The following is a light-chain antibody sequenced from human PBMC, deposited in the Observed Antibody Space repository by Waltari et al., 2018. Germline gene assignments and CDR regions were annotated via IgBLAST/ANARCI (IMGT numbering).Light chain of an antibody. J-gene: IGKJ1*01. CDR2: DAS. CDR3: HQSSSLPRT. V-gene: IGKV1-5*01. CDR1: HTINNY. Sequence: DIQMTQSPSTLSASEGDRVTITCRASHTINNYLAWYQQKPGKAPKLVIYDASSLESGVPSRFSGSGSGTEFTLTINSLEAEDAATYYCHQSSSLPRTFGQGTKVDIK.